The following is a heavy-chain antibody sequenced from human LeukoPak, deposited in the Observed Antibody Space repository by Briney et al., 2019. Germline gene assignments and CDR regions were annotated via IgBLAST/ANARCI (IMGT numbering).Heavy chain of an antibody. CDR1: GFTFSNYA. Sequence: GGSLRLSCAASGFTFSNYAMSWVRQAPGKGLEWVSSIIPRGVSTYYADFVEGRFTISWDNSKNTLYLQMNSLRDEDTAVYYCAKDGYSSGWYNAFDIWGQGTMVTVSS. CDR2: IIPRGVST. V-gene: IGHV3-23*01. J-gene: IGHJ3*02. CDR3: AKDGYSSGWYNAFDI. D-gene: IGHD6-19*01.